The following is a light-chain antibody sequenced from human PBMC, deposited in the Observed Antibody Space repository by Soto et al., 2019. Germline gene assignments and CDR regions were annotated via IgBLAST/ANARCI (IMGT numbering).Light chain of an antibody. Sequence: ETVMTQSPATLSVSPGERATLSCRASQSVSSKLAWYQQKPGQAPRLLIYGASTRATGIPARFSGSGSGTDFTLTISSLQSEDFAVYYCQQYNNWPPFTFGQGTRLEI. J-gene: IGKJ5*01. CDR1: QSVSSK. CDR3: QQYNNWPPFT. V-gene: IGKV3D-15*01. CDR2: GAS.